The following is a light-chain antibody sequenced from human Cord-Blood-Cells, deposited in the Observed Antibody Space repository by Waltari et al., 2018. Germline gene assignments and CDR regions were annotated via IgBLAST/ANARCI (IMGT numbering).Light chain of an antibody. V-gene: IGLV2-14*01. CDR1: SSDDGGYNY. Sequence: QSALTQPASVSGSPGQSITIPGPGTSSDDGGYNYVSWYHQHPGKAPKLMIYEVSNRPSGVSNRFSGSKSGNTASLTISGLQAEDEADYYCSSYTSSSPYVFGTGTKVTVL. J-gene: IGLJ1*01. CDR3: SSYTSSSPYV. CDR2: EVS.